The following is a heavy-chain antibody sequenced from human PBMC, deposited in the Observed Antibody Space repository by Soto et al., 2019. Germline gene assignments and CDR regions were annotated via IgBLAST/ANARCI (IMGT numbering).Heavy chain of an antibody. V-gene: IGHV2-5*02. Sequence: SGPTLVKPTQTLTLTCTFSGFSLSTSGVGVGWIRQPPGKALEWLALIYWDDDKRYSPSLKSRLTITKDTSKNQVVLTMTNMDPVDTATYYCAHVPYGSSSSGNWFDPWGQGTLVTVSS. J-gene: IGHJ5*02. CDR3: AHVPYGSSSSGNWFDP. CDR2: IYWDDDK. CDR1: GFSLSTSGVG. D-gene: IGHD6-6*01.